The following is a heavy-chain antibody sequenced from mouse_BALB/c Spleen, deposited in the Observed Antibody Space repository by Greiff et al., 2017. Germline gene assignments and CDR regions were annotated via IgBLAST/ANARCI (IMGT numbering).Heavy chain of an antibody. V-gene: IGHV1S81*02. J-gene: IGHJ4*01. CDR3: ARWGYDYLYAMDD. D-gene: IGHD2-4*01. Sequence: QVQLQQPGAELVKPGASVKLSCKASGYTFTSYWMHWVKQRPGQGLEWIGEINPSNGRTNYNEKFKSKATLTVDKSSSTAYMQLSSLTSEDSAVYYCARWGYDYLYAMDDWGQGTSVTVSS. CDR2: INPSNGRT. CDR1: GYTFTSYW.